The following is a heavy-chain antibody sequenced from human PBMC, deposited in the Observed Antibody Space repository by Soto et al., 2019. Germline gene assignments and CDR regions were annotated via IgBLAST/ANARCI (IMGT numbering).Heavy chain of an antibody. CDR2: IYWNDED. D-gene: IGHD2-21*02. J-gene: IGHJ2*01. CDR3: AHALFYADSYSSFDL. V-gene: IGHV2-5*01. CDR1: GFSLSTTTVG. Sequence: QITLKESGPTLVMPTQTLTLTCSFSGFSLSTTTVGVGWIRQPPGKALEWLTIIYWNDEDYYSPSLRSRLSNTKDTSKNQVVLRMTDMDPVDTATYYCAHALFYADSYSSFDLWGRGTLVTVSS.